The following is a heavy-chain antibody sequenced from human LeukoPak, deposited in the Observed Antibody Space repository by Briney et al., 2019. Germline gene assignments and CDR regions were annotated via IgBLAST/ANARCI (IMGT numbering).Heavy chain of an antibody. J-gene: IGHJ6*02. CDR2: IIPILGIA. V-gene: IGHV1-69*04. CDR1: GGTFSSYA. Sequence: ASVKVSCKASGGTFSSYAISWVRQAPGQGLEWMGRIIPILGIANYAQKFQGRVTITADKSTSTAYMELSSLRSEDTAVYYCARDLLIAAALSTLYYGMDVWGQGTTVTVSS. CDR3: ARDLLIAAALSTLYYGMDV. D-gene: IGHD6-13*01.